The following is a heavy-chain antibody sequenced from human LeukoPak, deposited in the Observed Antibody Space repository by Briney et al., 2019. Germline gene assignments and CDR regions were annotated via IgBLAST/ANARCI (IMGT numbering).Heavy chain of an antibody. CDR3: AKGLEGLQPKDGMDV. Sequence: GGSLRLSCAASGFTFSSYAMSWVRQAPGKGLEWVSAISGSGGSTYYVDSVKGRFTISRDNSKNTLYLQMNSLRAEDTAVYYCAKGLEGLQPKDGMDVWGQGTTVTVSS. J-gene: IGHJ6*02. CDR2: ISGSGGST. V-gene: IGHV3-23*01. CDR1: GFTFSSYA. D-gene: IGHD4-11*01.